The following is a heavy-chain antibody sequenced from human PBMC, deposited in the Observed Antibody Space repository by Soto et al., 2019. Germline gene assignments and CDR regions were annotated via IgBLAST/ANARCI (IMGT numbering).Heavy chain of an antibody. Sequence: LRLSCATSGFLFNTYAMHWVRQAPGKGLEWVAVISYDGNNQDYADSVRGRFTISRDNSRNTLYLQMNNLRSEDTAVYYCARPGSGYDVLTGRYFYYFHTVDVWGQGTTVTVSS. CDR1: GFLFNTYA. CDR2: ISYDGNNQ. D-gene: IGHD3-9*01. CDR3: ARPGSGYDVLTGRYFYYFHTVDV. V-gene: IGHV3-30-3*01. J-gene: IGHJ6*02.